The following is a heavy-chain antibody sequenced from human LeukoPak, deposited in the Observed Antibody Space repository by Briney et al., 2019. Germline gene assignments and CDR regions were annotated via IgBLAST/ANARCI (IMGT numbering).Heavy chain of an antibody. V-gene: IGHV4-59*01. CDR3: ARRPGIAVAGAYFDY. J-gene: IGHJ4*02. CDR1: GGSISSYY. Sequence: SETLSLTCTVSGGSISSYYWSWIRQPPGKGLEGIGYIYYSGSTNYNPSLKSRVTISVDTSKNQFSLKLISVTAADTAVYYCARRPGIAVAGAYFDYWGQGTLVTVSS. D-gene: IGHD6-19*01. CDR2: IYYSGST.